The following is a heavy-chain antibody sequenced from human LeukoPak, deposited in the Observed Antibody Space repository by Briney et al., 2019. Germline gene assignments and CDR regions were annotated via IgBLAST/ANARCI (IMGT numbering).Heavy chain of an antibody. D-gene: IGHD3-16*01. CDR1: GSTFSSYW. V-gene: IGHV3-53*01. J-gene: IGHJ5*02. CDR3: ATFPWGGFDP. CDR2: IYNSAIT. Sequence: PGGSLRLSCAASGSTFSSYWMIWVRQASGKGLEWVSVIYNSAITYYADSVKGRFSISRDNSQKTLYLQMNSLRVDDTAVYYCATFPWGGFDPWGQGILVTVSS.